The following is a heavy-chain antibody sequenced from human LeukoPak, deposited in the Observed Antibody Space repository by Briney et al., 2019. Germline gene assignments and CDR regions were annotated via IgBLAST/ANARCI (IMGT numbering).Heavy chain of an antibody. CDR3: ATDGYCSSTSCYAFDI. CDR2: FDPEDGET. J-gene: IGHJ3*02. Sequence: GASVKVSCKVSGYTLTELSMHWVRQAPGKGLEWMGGFDPEDGETIYAQKFQGRVTMTEDTSTDTAYMELSSLRSEDTAVYYCATDGYCSSTSCYAFDIWGQGTMVTVSS. V-gene: IGHV1-24*01. CDR1: GYTLTELS. D-gene: IGHD2-2*01.